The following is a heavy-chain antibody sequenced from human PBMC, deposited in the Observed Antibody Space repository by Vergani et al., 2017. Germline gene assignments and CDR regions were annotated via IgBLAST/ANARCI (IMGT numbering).Heavy chain of an antibody. Sequence: QVQLQASGPGRVKPSQTLSLTCTMSGGSISAGYYFWSWIRQPAGKGLEWLGHISASGIASHSPSLKTRVSMSVDTSKNQFSLTVTSVTAADTAIYFCARRSGGYYSGGKVHPLRTAFDVWGHGTVVTVSS. D-gene: IGHD2-15*01. CDR3: ARRSGGYYSGGKVHPLRTAFDV. J-gene: IGHJ3*01. V-gene: IGHV4-61*02. CDR2: ISASGIA. CDR1: GGSISAGYYF.